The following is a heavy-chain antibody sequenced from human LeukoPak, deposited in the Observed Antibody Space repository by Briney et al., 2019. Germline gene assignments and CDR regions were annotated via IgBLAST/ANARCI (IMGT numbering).Heavy chain of an antibody. V-gene: IGHV3-7*03. D-gene: IGHD3-16*01. CDR1: GFTFSSYW. Sequence: GGSLRLSCAASGFTFSSYWMNWARQAPGKGLEWVASINHNGNVNYYVDSVEGRFTISRDNAKNSLYLQMSNLRAEGTAVYFCARGGGLGVWGQGATVTVSS. CDR3: ARGGGLGV. CDR2: INHNGNVN. J-gene: IGHJ6*02.